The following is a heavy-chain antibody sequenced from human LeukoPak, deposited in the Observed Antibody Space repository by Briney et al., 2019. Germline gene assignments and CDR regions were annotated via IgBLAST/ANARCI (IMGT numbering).Heavy chain of an antibody. Sequence: SETLSLTCTVSGYSISSGYYWGWIRQPPGKGLEWIGSIYHSGSTYYNPSLKSRVTISVDTSKNQFSLKLSSVTAADTAVYYCARSTIFWSGYYTPSGAFDIWGQGTMVTVSS. CDR3: ARSTIFWSGYYTPSGAFDI. CDR1: GYSISSGYY. D-gene: IGHD3-3*01. J-gene: IGHJ3*02. CDR2: IYHSGST. V-gene: IGHV4-38-2*02.